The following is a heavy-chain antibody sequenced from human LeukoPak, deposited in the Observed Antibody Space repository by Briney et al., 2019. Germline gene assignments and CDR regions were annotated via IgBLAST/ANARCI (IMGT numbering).Heavy chain of an antibody. Sequence: SETLSLTCTVSGGSISSYYWSWTRQPPGKGLEWIGYIYYSGSTNYNPSLKSRVTISVDTSKNQFSLKLNSVTAADTAVYYCAKWNTVTTEFDPWGQGTLVTVSS. CDR2: IYYSGST. CDR3: AKWNTVTTEFDP. J-gene: IGHJ5*02. V-gene: IGHV4-59*01. CDR1: GGSISSYY. D-gene: IGHD4-11*01.